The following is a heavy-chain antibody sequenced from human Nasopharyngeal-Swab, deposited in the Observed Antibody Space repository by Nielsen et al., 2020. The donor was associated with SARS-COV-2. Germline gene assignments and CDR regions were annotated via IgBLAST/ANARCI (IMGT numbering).Heavy chain of an antibody. CDR3: TRAKDTSGYDAFDI. D-gene: IGHD3-22*01. CDR1: GFTFDDYA. CDR2: IRWNSDYI. Sequence: SLKISCAASGFTFDDYAMHWVRQAPGKGLEWVSGIRWNSDYIGYTDSVKGRFVISRDNAKNSLYLQMNSLRPEDTALYFCTRAKDTSGYDAFDIWGQGTVVTVSS. J-gene: IGHJ3*02. V-gene: IGHV3-9*01.